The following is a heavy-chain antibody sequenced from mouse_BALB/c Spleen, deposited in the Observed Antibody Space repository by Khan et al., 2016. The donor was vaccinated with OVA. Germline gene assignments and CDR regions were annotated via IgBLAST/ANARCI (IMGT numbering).Heavy chain of an antibody. V-gene: IGHV1-7*01. CDR1: GYSFITYW. J-gene: IGHJ3*01. D-gene: IGHD1-3*01. CDR3: ARRGLNGIFVY. CDR2: IDPSTGYT. Sequence: LEESGAELAKPGASLKMSCTASGYSFITYWIHWVKQRPGQGLEWIGYIDPSTGYTEYNQKFKDKATLTADKSSSTAYMQLTSLTSEDSAVYYCARRGLNGIFVYWGQGTLVTVSA.